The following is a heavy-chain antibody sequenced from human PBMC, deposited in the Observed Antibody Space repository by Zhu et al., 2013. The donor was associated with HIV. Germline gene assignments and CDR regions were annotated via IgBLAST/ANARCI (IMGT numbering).Heavy chain of an antibody. CDR1: GYTFTNYG. CDR3: ARGPVEPAATAIYYYMDV. V-gene: IGHV1-18*01. J-gene: IGHJ6*03. D-gene: IGHD2-2*01. Sequence: QVQLVQSGAEVKKPGASVKVSCKASGYTFTNYGISWVRQAPGQGLEWMGWISAYNGNTNYAQKLQGRVTMITDTSTSTAYMELRSLRSDDTALYYCARGPVEPAATAIYYYMDVWGTGTAVTVSS. CDR2: ISAYNGNT.